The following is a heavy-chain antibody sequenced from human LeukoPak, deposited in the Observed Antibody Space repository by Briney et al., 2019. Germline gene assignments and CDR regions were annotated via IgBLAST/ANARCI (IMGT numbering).Heavy chain of an antibody. CDR3: AKVFTEAEYFDY. Sequence: GGSLRLSCAASGFTFSSYGMHWVRQAPGKGLEWVAVISYDGSNKYYADSVKGRFTISRDNSKNTLYLQMNSLRAEDTAVYYCAKVFTEAEYFDYWGQGTPVTVSS. D-gene: IGHD6-13*01. J-gene: IGHJ4*02. CDR2: ISYDGSNK. V-gene: IGHV3-30*18. CDR1: GFTFSSYG.